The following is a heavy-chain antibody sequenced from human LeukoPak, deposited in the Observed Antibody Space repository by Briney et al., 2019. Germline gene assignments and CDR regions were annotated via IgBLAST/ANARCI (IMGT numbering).Heavy chain of an antibody. CDR2: ISGSGGTT. J-gene: IGHJ4*02. Sequence: GGSLRLSCAASGFTFSSYGMSWVRQAPGKGLEWVSAISGSGGTTYYADSVKGRFTISRDNAKNSLYLQMNSLRAEDTAVYYCARVLGTGGNRRGSFDYWGQGTLVTVSS. D-gene: IGHD4-23*01. V-gene: IGHV3-23*01. CDR3: ARVLGTGGNRRGSFDY. CDR1: GFTFSSYG.